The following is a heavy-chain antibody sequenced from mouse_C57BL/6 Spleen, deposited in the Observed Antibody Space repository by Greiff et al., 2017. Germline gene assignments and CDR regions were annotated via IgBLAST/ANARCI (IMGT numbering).Heavy chain of an antibody. Sequence: DVHLVESGGGLVQPGGSLSLSCAASGFTFTDYYMSWVRQPPGKALEWLGFIRNKANGYTTEYSASVKGRFTISRDISQSILYLQMNALRAEDSATYYCARSYYGYDDGYYYAMDYWGQGTSVTVSS. V-gene: IGHV7-3*01. CDR3: ARSYYGYDDGYYYAMDY. J-gene: IGHJ4*01. D-gene: IGHD2-9*01. CDR1: GFTFTDYY. CDR2: IRNKANGYTT.